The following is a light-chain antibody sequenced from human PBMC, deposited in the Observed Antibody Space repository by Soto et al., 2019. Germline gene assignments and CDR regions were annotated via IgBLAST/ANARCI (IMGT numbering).Light chain of an antibody. CDR1: QVISNY. CDR2: AAS. J-gene: IGKJ1*01. V-gene: IGKV1-27*01. CDR3: QKYNSAPWT. Sequence: DIQMTQSPSSLSASVGDRVTITCRASQVISNYLAWYQQKPGKVPKLLIYAASTLQSGVPFRFSGSGSGTDFTLTISSLQPDDVAPYYCQKYNSAPWTFGQGTKVEIK.